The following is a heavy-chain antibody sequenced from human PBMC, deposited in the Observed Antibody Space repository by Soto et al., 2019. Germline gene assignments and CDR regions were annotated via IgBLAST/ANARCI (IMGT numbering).Heavy chain of an antibody. CDR3: TRGLAELRRVFGVVIIERDY. D-gene: IGHD3-3*01. CDR1: GYTFTSYG. V-gene: IGHV1-18*01. CDR2: ISAYNGNT. J-gene: IGHJ4*02. Sequence: ASVKVSCKASGYTFTSYGISWVRQAPGQGLEWMGWISAYNGNTNYAQKLQGRVTMTTDTSTSTAYMELRSLRSDDTAVYYCTRGLAELRRVFGVVIIERDYWGQGTLVTVSS.